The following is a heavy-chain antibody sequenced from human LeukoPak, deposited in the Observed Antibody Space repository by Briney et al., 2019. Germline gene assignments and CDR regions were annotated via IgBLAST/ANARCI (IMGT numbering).Heavy chain of an antibody. D-gene: IGHD6-13*01. Sequence: GGSLRLSCAASGFTFSSYGMHWVRQAPGKGLEWVAVISYDGSNTYYADSVKGRFTISRDNSKNTLYLQMNSLRAEDTAVYYCAKIPRPYSSSWYYFDYWGQGTLVTVSS. V-gene: IGHV3-30*18. CDR3: AKIPRPYSSSWYYFDY. CDR1: GFTFSSYG. J-gene: IGHJ4*02. CDR2: ISYDGSNT.